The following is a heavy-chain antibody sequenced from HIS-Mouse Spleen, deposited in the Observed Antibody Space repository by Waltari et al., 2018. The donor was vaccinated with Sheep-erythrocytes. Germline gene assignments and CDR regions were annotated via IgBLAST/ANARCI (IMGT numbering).Heavy chain of an antibody. Sequence: EVQLVQSGAEVKKPGESLKISCKGSGYSFTSYWIGWVRQMPGKGLEWMGSISPDDSDPRYSPSFQGQFTHSADKSISTAYLQWSSLKASDTAMYYCASRTYYDFWSGYYTDAFDIWGQGTMVTVSS. CDR3: ASRTYYDFWSGYYTDAFDI. J-gene: IGHJ3*02. CDR1: GYSFTSYW. CDR2: ISPDDSDP. D-gene: IGHD3-3*01. V-gene: IGHV5-51*03.